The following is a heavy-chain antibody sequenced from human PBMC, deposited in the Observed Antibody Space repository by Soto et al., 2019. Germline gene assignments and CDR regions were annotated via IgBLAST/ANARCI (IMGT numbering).Heavy chain of an antibody. Sequence: CAAPGFTFSSYWMNWGRQAPGKGLAWISYITSDSSTRHYADFVKGRFTISRDNAKNSLYLQMNSLRDEDTAVYFCARDPDGIIDFDYWGQGTQVTVSS. D-gene: IGHD3-10*01. CDR3: ARDPDGIIDFDY. V-gene: IGHV3-48*02. CDR2: ITSDSSTR. J-gene: IGHJ4*02. CDR1: GFTFSSYW.